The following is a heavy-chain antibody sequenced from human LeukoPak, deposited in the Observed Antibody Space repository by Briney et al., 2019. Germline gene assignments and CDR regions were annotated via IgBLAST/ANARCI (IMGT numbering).Heavy chain of an antibody. CDR2: MNPNSGNT. J-gene: IGHJ4*02. D-gene: IGHD3-9*01. CDR3: ARGSRYFDWLLYRYYFDY. V-gene: IGHV1-8*01. Sequence: VASVKVSCKASGYTFTSYDINWVRQATGQGLEWMGWMNPNSGNTGYAQKFQGRVTMTRNTSISTAYMELSSLRSEDTAVYYCARGSRYFDWLLYRYYFDYWGQGTLVTVSS. CDR1: GYTFTSYD.